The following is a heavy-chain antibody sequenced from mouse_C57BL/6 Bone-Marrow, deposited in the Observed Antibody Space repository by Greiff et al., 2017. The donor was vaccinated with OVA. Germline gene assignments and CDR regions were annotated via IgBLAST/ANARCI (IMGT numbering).Heavy chain of an antibody. CDR1: GYAFTNYL. V-gene: IGHV1-54*01. CDR3: ARGRGPHY. CDR2: INPGSGGT. J-gene: IGHJ2*02. Sequence: QVQLQQSGAELVRPGTSVKVSCKASGYAFTNYLIEWVKQRPGQGLEWIGVINPGSGGTNYNEKFKGKATLTADKSSSTAYMQLSSLTSEDSAVYVCARGRGPHYWGQGTSLTVSS.